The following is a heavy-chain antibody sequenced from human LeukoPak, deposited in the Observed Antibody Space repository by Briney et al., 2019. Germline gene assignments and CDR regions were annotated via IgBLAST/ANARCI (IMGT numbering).Heavy chain of an antibody. CDR1: GYSISSGYC. CDR2: TSHSGST. J-gene: IGHJ5*02. CDR3: ARVTSRLGWFDP. Sequence: SSETLSLTCTGSGYSISSGYCWGWIRQPPGKWLEWIGSTSHSGSTYYKPSLKSRVTISVDTSKNQFSLKLRSVTAADTAVYYCARVTSRLGWFDPWGQGTLVTVSS. V-gene: IGHV4-38-2*02. D-gene: IGHD1-14*01.